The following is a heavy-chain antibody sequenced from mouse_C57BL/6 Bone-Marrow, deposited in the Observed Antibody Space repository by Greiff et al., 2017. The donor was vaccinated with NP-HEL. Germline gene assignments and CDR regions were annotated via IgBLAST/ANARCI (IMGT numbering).Heavy chain of an antibody. J-gene: IGHJ3*01. CDR1: GYTFTSYD. CDR2: IYPRDGST. D-gene: IGHD4-1*01. Sequence: VQLQQSGPELVKPGASVKLSCKASGYTFTSYDINWVKQRPGQGLELIGWIYPRDGSTKYNEKFKGKATLTVDTSSSTAYMELHSLTSEDSAVYFCASLGGFAYWGQGTLVTVSA. CDR3: ASLGGFAY. V-gene: IGHV1-85*01.